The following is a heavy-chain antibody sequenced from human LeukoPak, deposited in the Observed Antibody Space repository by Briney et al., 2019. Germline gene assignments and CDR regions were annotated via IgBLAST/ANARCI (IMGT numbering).Heavy chain of an antibody. CDR2: IRHDGSNE. J-gene: IGHJ4*02. CDR3: ARYIKGLYSSGIDY. Sequence: GGSLRLSCATSGFTFSSYGMHWVRQAPGKGLEWVAFIRHDGSNEYYADSVRGRFTISRDNSKSTLYLQLNSLRDVETAVYYCARYIKGLYSSGIDYWGQGTLVTVSS. CDR1: GFTFSSYG. D-gene: IGHD6-19*01. V-gene: IGHV3-30*02.